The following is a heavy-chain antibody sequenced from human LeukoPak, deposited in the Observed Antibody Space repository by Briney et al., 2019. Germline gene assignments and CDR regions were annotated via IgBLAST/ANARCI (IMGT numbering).Heavy chain of an antibody. CDR3: ARVWELSYDY. J-gene: IGHJ4*02. CDR2: IYNDGST. CDR1: GFSVSTDH. Sequence: GGSLRLSCAASGFSVSTDHMSWVRQAPGKGLEWVPVIYNDGSTYYADTVKGRFTISRDNSKNTVDLLVNSLRAEDTAVYYCARVWELSYDYWGQGTLVTVSS. V-gene: IGHV3-53*01. D-gene: IGHD1-26*01.